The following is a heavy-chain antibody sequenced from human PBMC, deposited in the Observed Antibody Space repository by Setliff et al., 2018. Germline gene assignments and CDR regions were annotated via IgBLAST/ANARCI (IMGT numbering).Heavy chain of an antibody. CDR3: ARYSSGWFFDY. V-gene: IGHV3-48*04. CDR1: GFNFSINDMTYG. CDR2: ISSSGSTI. J-gene: IGHJ4*02. D-gene: IGHD6-19*01. Sequence: GGSLRLSCAASGFNFSINDMTYGMNWVRQAPGKGLEWVSYISSSGSTIYYVDSVKGRFTISRDNAKNSLYLQMNSLRAEDTAVYYCARYSSGWFFDYWGQGTPVTVSS.